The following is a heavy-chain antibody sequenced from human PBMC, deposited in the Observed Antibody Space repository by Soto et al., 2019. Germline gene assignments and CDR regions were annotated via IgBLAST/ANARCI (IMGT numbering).Heavy chain of an antibody. CDR3: AKDGSCGWYDLFNI. Sequence: PGGSLRLSCAASGFTFSSYGMHWVRQAPGKGLEWVAVISYDGSNKYYADSVKGRFTISRDNSKNTLYLQMNSLRAEDTAVYYCAKDGSCGWYDLFNIGGQGKMFTVS. CDR1: GFTFSSYG. CDR2: ISYDGSNK. D-gene: IGHD6-19*01. J-gene: IGHJ3*02. V-gene: IGHV3-30*18.